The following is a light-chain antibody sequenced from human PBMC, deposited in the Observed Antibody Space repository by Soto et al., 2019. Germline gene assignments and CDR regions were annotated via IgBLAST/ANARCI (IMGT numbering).Light chain of an antibody. CDR1: QSVDSY. Sequence: EIVLTQSPASLSLSPGERAPLSCRASQSVDSYLVWYHQQPGQAPRLLIFGASNRATGIPARFSGSGSGTDFTLTINSLEPDEFAVYYCQQRDSWPITFGQGTRLEIK. V-gene: IGKV3-11*01. CDR2: GAS. J-gene: IGKJ5*01. CDR3: QQRDSWPIT.